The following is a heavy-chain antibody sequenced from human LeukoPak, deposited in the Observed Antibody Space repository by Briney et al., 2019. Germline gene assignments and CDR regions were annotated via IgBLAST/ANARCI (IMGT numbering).Heavy chain of an antibody. V-gene: IGHV7-4-1*02. Sequence: ASVKVSCKASGYTFTNYAMNWVRQAPGQGLEWMGWITTNTGNPTYAQAFTGRFVFSLDTSVSTAYLQISSLKAEDTAVYYCATMGLVATIHGFNYWGQGTLVSVSS. CDR2: ITTNTGNP. D-gene: IGHD5-24*01. CDR3: ATMGLVATIHGFNY. J-gene: IGHJ4*02. CDR1: GYTFTNYA.